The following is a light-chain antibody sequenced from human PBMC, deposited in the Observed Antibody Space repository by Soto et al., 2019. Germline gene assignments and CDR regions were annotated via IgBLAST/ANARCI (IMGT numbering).Light chain of an antibody. CDR2: DAS. CDR1: QSISSW. J-gene: IGKJ2*01. CDR3: QQYNSYS. V-gene: IGKV1-5*01. Sequence: DIQMTQSPSTLSASVGDRVTITCRASQSISSWLAWYQQKPGKAPKLLIYDASSLESGVPSRFSGSGSGTEFTLTIRSLQPDDFETYYCQQYNSYSFGQGTKLELK.